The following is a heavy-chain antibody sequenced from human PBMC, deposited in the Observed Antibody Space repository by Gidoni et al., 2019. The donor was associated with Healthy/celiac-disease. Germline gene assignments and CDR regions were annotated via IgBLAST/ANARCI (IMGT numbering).Heavy chain of an antibody. Sequence: QVQLVESGGGVVQPGRSLRLSCAASGFPFRNYAMHWVRQAPGKGLEWVAVISYDGSNKYYADSVKGRFTISRDNSKNTLYLQMNSLRAEDTAVYYCARDRHSNYGPSRAGCFGYWGQGTLVTVSS. D-gene: IGHD4-4*01. CDR2: ISYDGSNK. V-gene: IGHV3-30-3*01. J-gene: IGHJ4*02. CDR1: GFPFRNYA. CDR3: ARDRHSNYGPSRAGCFGY.